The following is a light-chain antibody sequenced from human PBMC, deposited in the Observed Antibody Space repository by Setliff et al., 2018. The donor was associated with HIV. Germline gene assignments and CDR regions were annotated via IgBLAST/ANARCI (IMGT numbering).Light chain of an antibody. CDR1: SSDVGGYNY. CDR3: SSYTASSTLV. V-gene: IGLV2-14*03. Sequence: QSALTQPASVSGFPGQSITISCTGSSSDVGGYNYVSWYQQHPGKAPKLMIYDVSQRPSGVSDRFSGSKSGITASLTISGLQPEDESDYYCSSYTASSTLVFGGGTKVTVL. CDR2: DVS. J-gene: IGLJ3*02.